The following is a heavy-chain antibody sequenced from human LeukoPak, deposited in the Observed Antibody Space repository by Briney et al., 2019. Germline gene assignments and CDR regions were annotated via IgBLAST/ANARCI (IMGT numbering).Heavy chain of an antibody. CDR2: INPNSGGT. CDR1: GYTFTGYY. J-gene: IGHJ1*01. V-gene: IGHV1-2*06. CDR3: ARESAGATSGPAEYFQH. D-gene: IGHD1-26*01. Sequence: VASVKVPCKASGYTFTGYYMHWVRQAPGQGLEWMGRINPNSGGTNYAQKFQGRVTMTRDTSISTAYMELSRLRSDDTAVYYCARESAGATSGPAEYFQHWGQGTLVTVSS.